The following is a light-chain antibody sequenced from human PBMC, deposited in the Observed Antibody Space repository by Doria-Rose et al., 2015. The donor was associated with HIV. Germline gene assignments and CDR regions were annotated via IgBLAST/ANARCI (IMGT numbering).Light chain of an antibody. CDR3: QQTYSSPPWT. CDR2: AAS. CDR1: QTVSTY. V-gene: IGKV1-39*01. Sequence: DIQLTQSPSSLSASIGDRVTIPCRASQTVSTYLNWFQQEPGKAPKLLIYAASRLQSGVPSRLSGSGSGTDFTLTISGLQPGDFAACYCQQTYSSPPWTFGQGTKGEMK. J-gene: IGKJ1*01.